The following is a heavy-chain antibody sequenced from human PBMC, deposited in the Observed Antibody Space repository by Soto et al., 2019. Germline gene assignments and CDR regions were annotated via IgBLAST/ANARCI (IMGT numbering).Heavy chain of an antibody. CDR2: MSNDGSHR. J-gene: IGHJ4*02. V-gene: IGHV3-30*18. CDR3: TKGCSSSSNCYIIDY. Sequence: QVQLVESGGGVIQPGRSLRLSCAASGFTFSSNGMHWVRQAPGKGLEWVAVMSNDGSHRSYPDSAKGRFTISRDNSKNTLYLQMNRLRAENSGIYYCTKGCSSSSNCYIIDYWGQGALVTVSS. CDR1: GFTFSSNG. D-gene: IGHD2-15*01.